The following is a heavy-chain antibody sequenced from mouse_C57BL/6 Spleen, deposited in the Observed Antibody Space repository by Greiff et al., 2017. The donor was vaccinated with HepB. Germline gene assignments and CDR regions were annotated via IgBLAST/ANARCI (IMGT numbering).Heavy chain of an antibody. Sequence: VKLMESGPGLVQPSQSLSITCTVSGFSLTSYGVHWVRQSPGKGLEWLGVIWSGGSTDYNAAFISRLSISKDNSKSQVFFKMNSLQADDTAIYYCARGGVGRGYFDVWGTGTTVTVSS. CDR1: GFSLTSYG. CDR3: ARGGVGRGYFDV. J-gene: IGHJ1*03. CDR2: IWSGGST. D-gene: IGHD4-1*01. V-gene: IGHV2-2*01.